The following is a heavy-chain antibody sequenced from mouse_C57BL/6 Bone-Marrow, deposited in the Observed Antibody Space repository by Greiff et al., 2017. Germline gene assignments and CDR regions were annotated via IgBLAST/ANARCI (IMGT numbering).Heavy chain of an antibody. CDR1: GYTFTSYW. CDR2: IDPSDSYT. J-gene: IGHJ4*01. V-gene: IGHV1-59*01. Sequence: QVQLQQPGAELVRPGTSVTLSCKASGYTFTSYWMHWVKQRPGQGLEWIGVIDPSDSYTNYNQKFKGKATLTVDPSSSTAYMQLSSLTSEDSAVYYGAREGYDYDGVYAMDYWGQGTSVTVSS. CDR3: AREGYDYDGVYAMDY. D-gene: IGHD2-4*01.